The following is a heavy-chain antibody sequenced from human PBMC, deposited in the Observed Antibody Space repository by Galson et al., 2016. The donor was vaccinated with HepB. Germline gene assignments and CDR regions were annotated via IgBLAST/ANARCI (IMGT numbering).Heavy chain of an antibody. Sequence: ETLSLTCTVSGGSISPYYWSWIRQPPGKGLEWIGNISYGGSTNHNPSLKSRVTMSLDTSKNQVSLRLSSVTAADTAVYYCAKHLYNWSGPHYYAMDVWGQGTAVTVSS. V-gene: IGHV4-59*01. D-gene: IGHD3-3*01. CDR3: AKHLYNWSGPHYYAMDV. CDR1: GGSISPYY. CDR2: ISYGGST. J-gene: IGHJ6*02.